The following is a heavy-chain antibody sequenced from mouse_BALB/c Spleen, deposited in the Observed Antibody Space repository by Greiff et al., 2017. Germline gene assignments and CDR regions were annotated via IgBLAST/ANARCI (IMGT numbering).Heavy chain of an antibody. CDR3: AREYYGSSYYAMDY. CDR1: GYTFTSYW. Sequence: QVQLQQSGAELARPGASVKLSCKASGYTFTSYWMQWVKQRPGQGLEWIGAIYPGDGDTRYTQKFKGKATLTADKSSSTAYMQLSSLASEDSAVYYCAREYYGSSYYAMDYWGQGTSVTVSS. D-gene: IGHD1-1*01. V-gene: IGHV1-87*01. CDR2: IYPGDGDT. J-gene: IGHJ4*01.